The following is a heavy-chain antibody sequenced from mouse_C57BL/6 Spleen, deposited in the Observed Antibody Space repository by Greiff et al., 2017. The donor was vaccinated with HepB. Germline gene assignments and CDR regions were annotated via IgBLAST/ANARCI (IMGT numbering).Heavy chain of an antibody. CDR2: IYPGDGDT. D-gene: IGHD3-2*02. V-gene: IGHV1-80*01. CDR3: ARFGIPRLSYAMDY. CDR1: GYAFSSYW. J-gene: IGHJ4*01. Sequence: VQLQQSGAELVKPGASVKISCKASGYAFSSYWMNWVKQRPGKGLEWIGQIYPGDGDTNYNGKFKGKATLTADKSSSTAYMQLSSLTSEDSAVYFCARFGIPRLSYAMDYWGQGTSVTVSS.